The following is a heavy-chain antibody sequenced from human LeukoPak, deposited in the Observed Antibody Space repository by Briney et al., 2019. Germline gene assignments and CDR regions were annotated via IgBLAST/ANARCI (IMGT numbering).Heavy chain of an antibody. J-gene: IGHJ4*02. CDR3: AKELPYYDYIWGSYRYTPAYFDY. CDR2: ISGSGGST. CDR1: GFTFSSCA. V-gene: IGHV3-23*01. D-gene: IGHD3-16*02. Sequence: GGSLRLSCAASGFTFSSCAMSWVRQAPGKGLEWVSAISGSGGSTYYADSVKGRFTISRDNSKNTLYLQMNSLRAEDTAVYYCAKELPYYDYIWGSYRYTPAYFDYWGQGTLVTVSS.